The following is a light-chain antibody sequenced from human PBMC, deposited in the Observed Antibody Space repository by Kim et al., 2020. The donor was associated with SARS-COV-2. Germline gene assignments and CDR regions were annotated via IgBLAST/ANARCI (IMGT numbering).Light chain of an antibody. CDR3: AAWDDSLSGWV. CDR1: SSNIGSNY. V-gene: IGLV1-47*02. J-gene: IGLJ3*02. Sequence: GQGVTISCSGSSSNIGSNYVYWYQQLPGTAPKLLIYSNNQRPSGVPDRFSGSKSGTSASLAISGLRSEDEADYYCAAWDDSLSGWVFGGGTKLTVL. CDR2: SNN.